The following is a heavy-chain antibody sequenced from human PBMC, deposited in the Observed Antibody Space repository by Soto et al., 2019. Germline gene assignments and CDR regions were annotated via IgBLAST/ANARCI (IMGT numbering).Heavy chain of an antibody. CDR1: GFTIGRNG. Sequence: SGGSLRLSCVASGFTIGRNGMHWVRQAPGKGLEWVALISYDGNSKHYADSVKGRFTISRDNSKNTLFLLMNSLRAEDTAVYYCAKDYYTASSSYFTPVSDRYYFYYGMDVWGQGATVTVSS. J-gene: IGHJ6*02. CDR2: ISYDGNSK. D-gene: IGHD3-22*01. V-gene: IGHV3-30*18. CDR3: AKDYYTASSSYFTPVSDRYYFYYGMDV.